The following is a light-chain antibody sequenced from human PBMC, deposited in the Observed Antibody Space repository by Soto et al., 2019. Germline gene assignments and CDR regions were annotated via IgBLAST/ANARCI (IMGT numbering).Light chain of an antibody. CDR1: SSDVGGYNY. V-gene: IGLV2-14*01. Sequence: QSALTQPASMSGSPGQSITLSCTGTSSDVGGYNYVSWYQQHPGKAPKLMIYDVSNRPSGVSNRFSGSKSGNTASLTISGLQAEDEADYYCSSYTSSSILFGGGTRLTVL. CDR2: DVS. CDR3: SSYTSSSIL. J-gene: IGLJ2*01.